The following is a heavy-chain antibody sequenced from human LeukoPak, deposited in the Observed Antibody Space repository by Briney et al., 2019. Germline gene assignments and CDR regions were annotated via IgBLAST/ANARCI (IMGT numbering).Heavy chain of an antibody. V-gene: IGHV3-33*01. J-gene: IGHJ3*02. CDR2: IWDDGSNK. CDR3: ARDWDYSSSWYYDAFDI. D-gene: IGHD6-13*01. CDR1: GFPFSSYC. Sequence: GALKLLWSAAGFPFSSYCIHRVRQAPGQGLEGGAGIWDDGSNKYYADSVKGRFTISRDNSKNTLYLQMNSLRAEDTAVYYCARDWDYSSSWYYDAFDIWGQGTMVTVSS.